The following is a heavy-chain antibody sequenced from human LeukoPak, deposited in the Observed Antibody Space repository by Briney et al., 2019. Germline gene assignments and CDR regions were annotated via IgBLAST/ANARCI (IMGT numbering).Heavy chain of an antibody. D-gene: IGHD1-26*01. CDR3: ARGGRALRDN. V-gene: IGHV3-23*01. Sequence: GGSLRLSCAASGFTFSSYAMSWVRQAPGKGLEWVSAISGSGGSTYYADSVKGRFTISRDNSKNTLYLQMNSLRAEDTAIYSCARGGRALRDNWGQGTLVTVSS. J-gene: IGHJ4*02. CDR2: ISGSGGST. CDR1: GFTFSSYA.